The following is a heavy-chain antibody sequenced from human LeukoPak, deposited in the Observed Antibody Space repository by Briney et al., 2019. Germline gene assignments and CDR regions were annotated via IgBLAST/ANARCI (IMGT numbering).Heavy chain of an antibody. D-gene: IGHD3-22*01. J-gene: IGHJ6*03. CDR1: GGSISSGDYY. V-gene: IGHV4-30-4*08. CDR2: IYYSGST. Sequence: PQTLSLTCTVSGGSISSGDYYWSWIRQPPGKGLEWIGYIYYSGSTYYNPSLKSRVTISVDTSKNQFSLKLSSVTAADTAVYYCARVGRYYDSSGYYYYYYYYMDVWGKGTTVTVSS. CDR3: ARVGRYYDSSGYYYYYYYYMDV.